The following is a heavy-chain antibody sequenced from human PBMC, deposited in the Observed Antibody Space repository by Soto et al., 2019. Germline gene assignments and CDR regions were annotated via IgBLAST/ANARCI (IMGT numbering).Heavy chain of an antibody. J-gene: IGHJ2*01. D-gene: IGHD3-9*01. CDR2: INDRGSI. Sequence: QVQLQQWGAGPLRPLETLSLTCGVSGGSFSGYYWACIRQSPGKGLEWIGEINDRGSINYNPSLKSRVSISVDTSQNHYSLNLRSVTAADTAVYYCARESHDILTGPPWVWYFDLWGRGTLVTVSS. CDR3: ARESHDILTGPPWVWYFDL. V-gene: IGHV4-34*01. CDR1: GGSFSGYY.